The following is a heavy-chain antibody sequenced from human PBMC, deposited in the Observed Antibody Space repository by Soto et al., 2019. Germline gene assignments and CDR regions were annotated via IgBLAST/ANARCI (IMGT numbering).Heavy chain of an antibody. CDR2: IRSKANSYAT. Sequence: HPGGSLRLSCAASGFTFSDYSMSWVRQAPGKGLEWVGRIRSKANSYATEYAASVQGRFTISRDDSKNTAYLHMNNLKTEDTAVYYCISFCSSCFFDYWGQGTPVTVSS. CDR1: GFTFSDYS. J-gene: IGHJ4*02. CDR3: ISFCSSCFFDY. V-gene: IGHV3-73*01. D-gene: IGHD6-13*01.